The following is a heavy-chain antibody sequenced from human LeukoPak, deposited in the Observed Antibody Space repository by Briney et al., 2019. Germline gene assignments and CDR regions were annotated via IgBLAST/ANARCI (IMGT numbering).Heavy chain of an antibody. J-gene: IGHJ5*02. CDR2: IYSGGGT. CDR1: GSSLSGNY. D-gene: IGHD1-26*01. Sequence: GGSLRLSCAASGSSLSGNYMTWVRQAPGKGLEWVSVIYSGGGTYYADSVKGRFTISRDDSRNMVYLQMNSLRAEDTALYYCARGVVGATNWFDPWGQGTLVTVSS. CDR3: ARGVVGATNWFDP. V-gene: IGHV3-53*01.